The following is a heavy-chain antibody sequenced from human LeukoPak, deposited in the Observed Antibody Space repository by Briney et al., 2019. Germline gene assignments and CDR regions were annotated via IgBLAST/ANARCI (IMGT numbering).Heavy chain of an antibody. Sequence: SETLSLTCAVYGGSFSGYYWSWIRQPPGKGLEWIGEINHSGSTNYNPSLKSRVTISVDTSKNQFSLKLSSVTAADTAVYYWAIRSYQHDYGGQGTLVTVSS. CDR1: GGSFSGYY. CDR3: AIRSYQHDY. CDR2: INHSGST. V-gene: IGHV4-34*01. D-gene: IGHD1-26*01. J-gene: IGHJ4*02.